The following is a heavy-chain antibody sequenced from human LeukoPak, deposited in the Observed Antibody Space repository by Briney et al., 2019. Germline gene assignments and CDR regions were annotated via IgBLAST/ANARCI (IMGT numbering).Heavy chain of an antibody. J-gene: IGHJ4*02. Sequence: PGGPLRLSCAASGFTFTTYAMSWVRQAPGKGLEWVSTVANSGVDTYYADSVRGRFTISRDNSRNTIYLQINSLRAEDTAVYYCAKSHSVAQRGYFDYWGQGTLVTVSA. CDR1: GFTFTTYA. D-gene: IGHD4-23*01. V-gene: IGHV3-23*01. CDR3: AKSHSVAQRGYFDY. CDR2: VANSGVDT.